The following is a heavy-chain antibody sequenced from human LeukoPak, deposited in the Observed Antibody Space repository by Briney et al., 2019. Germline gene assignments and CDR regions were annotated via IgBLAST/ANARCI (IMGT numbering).Heavy chain of an antibody. CDR3: AKDLYGDYGGLDY. D-gene: IGHD4-17*01. V-gene: IGHV3-23*01. J-gene: IGHJ4*02. CDR1: GFTFSTYA. CDR2: ISGSGDST. Sequence: PGGSLRLSCAASGFTFSTYAMTWVRLAPGKGLEWVSSISGSGDSTNNADSVKGRFTISRDNSKNTLYLQMNSLRAEDTAVYFCAKDLYGDYGGLDYWGQGTLVTVSS.